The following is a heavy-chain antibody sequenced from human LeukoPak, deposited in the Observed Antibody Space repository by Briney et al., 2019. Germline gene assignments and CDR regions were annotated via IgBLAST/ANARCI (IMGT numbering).Heavy chain of an antibody. CDR2: ISSSGSTI. Sequence: PGGSLRLSCAASGFSFDGYAMHWVRQAPGKGLEWVSYISSSGSTIYYADSVKGRFTISRDNAKNSLYLQMNSLRAEDTAVYYCASTVYSPWYSFDYWGQGTLVTVSS. CDR1: GFSFDGYA. J-gene: IGHJ4*02. V-gene: IGHV3-48*03. D-gene: IGHD5-12*01. CDR3: ASTVYSPWYSFDY.